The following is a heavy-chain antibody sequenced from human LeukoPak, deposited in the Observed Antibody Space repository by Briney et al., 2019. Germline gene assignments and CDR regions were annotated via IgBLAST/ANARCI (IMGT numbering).Heavy chain of an antibody. CDR3: AKELTTSEYGFDY. V-gene: IGHV3-23*01. CDR1: GFTFSSYA. D-gene: IGHD1-1*01. Sequence: PGGSLRLSCAASGFTFSSYAMSWVRQAPGKGLEWVSVISGSGGSTYYADSVKGRFTISRDSSKNTLYLQMNSLRAEDTAVHYCAKELTTSEYGFDYWGQGTLVTVSS. J-gene: IGHJ4*02. CDR2: ISGSGGST.